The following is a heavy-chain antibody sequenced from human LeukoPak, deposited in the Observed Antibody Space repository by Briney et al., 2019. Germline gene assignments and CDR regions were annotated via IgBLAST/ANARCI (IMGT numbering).Heavy chain of an antibody. J-gene: IGHJ4*02. V-gene: IGHV3-7*01. CDR1: GFTFSTSW. D-gene: IGHD4-17*01. CDR2: INQDESVK. Sequence: PTGGSLRLSCSASGFTFSTSWMSWVRQAPGKGLEGVANINQDESVKYYVDSVKGRFTISRDNARNSLYLQMNSLRAADTAVYYCARVRGGDYAFDYWGQGTLVTVSS. CDR3: ARVRGGDYAFDY.